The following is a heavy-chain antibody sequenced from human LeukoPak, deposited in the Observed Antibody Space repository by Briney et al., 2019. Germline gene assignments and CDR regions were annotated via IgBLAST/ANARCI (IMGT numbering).Heavy chain of an antibody. CDR1: GYTLTELS. Sequence: ASVKVSCKVSGYTLTELSMHWVRQAPGKGLEWMGGFDPEGGETIYAQKFQGRVTMTEDTSTDTAYMELSSLRSEDTAVYYCATDPWGTGGPWDFDYWGQGTLVTVSS. CDR2: FDPEGGET. J-gene: IGHJ4*02. V-gene: IGHV1-24*01. CDR3: ATDPWGTGGPWDFDY. D-gene: IGHD7-27*01.